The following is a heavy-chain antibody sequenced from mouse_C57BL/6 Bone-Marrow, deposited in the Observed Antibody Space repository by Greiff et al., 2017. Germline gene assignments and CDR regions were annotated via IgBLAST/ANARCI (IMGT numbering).Heavy chain of an antibody. Sequence: ESGAELVKPGASVKISCKASGYAFSSYWMNWVKQRPGKGLEWIGQIYPGDGDTNYNGKFKGKATLTADKSSSTAYMQLSSLTSEDSAVYFCARSTVVAGYYYAMDYWGQGTSVTVSS. CDR3: ARSTVVAGYYYAMDY. CDR2: IYPGDGDT. V-gene: IGHV1-80*01. CDR1: GYAFSSYW. J-gene: IGHJ4*01. D-gene: IGHD1-1*01.